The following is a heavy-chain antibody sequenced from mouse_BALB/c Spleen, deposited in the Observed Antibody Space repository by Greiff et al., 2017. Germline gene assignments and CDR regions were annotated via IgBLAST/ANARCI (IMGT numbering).Heavy chain of an antibody. CDR3: TREASYGNYAWFAY. V-gene: IGHV1-5*01. D-gene: IGHD2-1*01. J-gene: IGHJ3*01. CDR1: GYSFTSYW. Sequence: VHVKQSGTVLARPGASVKMSCKASGYSFTSYWMHWVKQRPGQGLEWIGAIYPGNSDTSYNQKFKGKAKLTAVTSASTAYMELSSLTNEDSAVYYCTREASYGNYAWFAYWGQGTLVTVSA. CDR2: IYPGNSDT.